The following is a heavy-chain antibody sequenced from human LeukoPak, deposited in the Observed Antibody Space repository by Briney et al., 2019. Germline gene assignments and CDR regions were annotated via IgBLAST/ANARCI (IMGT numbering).Heavy chain of an antibody. CDR2: ISSNGGNT. D-gene: IGHD2-2*01. CDR1: GFTLSRYG. J-gene: IGHJ4*02. Sequence: GGSLRLSCSASGFTLSRYGMHWVRQAPGKGLEYVSGISSNGGNTNYADSVKGRFTISRDNSKNTLHLQMSSLRAEDTAVYYCVKGYCSSISCSLIDYGGQGTLVTVSS. V-gene: IGHV3-64D*06. CDR3: VKGYCSSISCSLIDY.